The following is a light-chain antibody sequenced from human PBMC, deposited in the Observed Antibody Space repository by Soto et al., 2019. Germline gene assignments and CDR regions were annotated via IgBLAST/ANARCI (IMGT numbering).Light chain of an antibody. J-gene: IGLJ2*01. V-gene: IGLV2-14*01. CDR2: DVS. Sequence: QPASVSGSPGQSITISCTGARSDVGAYNFVSWYQQHPDKAPKLMIFDVSTRPSGVSNRFSGSKSGNTASLTISGLQAEDEADYYCSSYTSSNTRVVFGGGTKLTVL. CDR3: SSYTSSNTRVV. CDR1: RSDVGAYNF.